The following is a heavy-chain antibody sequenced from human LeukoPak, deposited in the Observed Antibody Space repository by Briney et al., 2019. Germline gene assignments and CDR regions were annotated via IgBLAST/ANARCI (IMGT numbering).Heavy chain of an antibody. V-gene: IGHV1-69*13. J-gene: IGHJ6*03. CDR3: YFSGKGYYYMDV. D-gene: IGHD3-10*01. CDR1: GGTFSSYA. CDR2: IIPIFGTA. Sequence: ASVKVSCKASGGTFSSYAISWVRQAPGQGLEWMGGIIPIFGTANYAQKFQGRVTITADESTSTAYMELSSLRSEDTAVYYCYFSGKGYYYMDVWGKGTTVTVSS.